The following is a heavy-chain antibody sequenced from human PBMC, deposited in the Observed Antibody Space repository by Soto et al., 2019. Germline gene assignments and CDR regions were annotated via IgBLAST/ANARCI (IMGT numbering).Heavy chain of an antibody. CDR3: AREVASYDRSGFFDY. Sequence: PGGSLRLSCAGSGFIFSNSAFHWVRQAPGKGLEWVALISYDGNNKYYADSVKGRFTISRDNSKNTLYLQMHSLRADDTAVYYCAREVASYDRSGFFDYWGQGA. D-gene: IGHD3-22*01. V-gene: IGHV3-30-3*01. J-gene: IGHJ4*02. CDR1: GFIFSNSA. CDR2: ISYDGNNK.